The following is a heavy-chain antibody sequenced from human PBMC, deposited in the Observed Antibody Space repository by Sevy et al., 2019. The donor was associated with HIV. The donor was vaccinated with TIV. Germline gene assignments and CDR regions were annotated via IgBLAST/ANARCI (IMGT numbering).Heavy chain of an antibody. Sequence: ASVKVSCKASGYTFTSYYMHWVRQAPGQGLEWMGIINPSGGSTSYAQKFQGRVTMTRDTSTSTVYMELSSLRSEDTAVYYCARFPLYCSGGSCYSDDAFDIWGQGTMVTVSS. V-gene: IGHV1-46*01. CDR3: ARFPLYCSGGSCYSDDAFDI. CDR2: INPSGGST. J-gene: IGHJ3*02. D-gene: IGHD2-15*01. CDR1: GYTFTSYY.